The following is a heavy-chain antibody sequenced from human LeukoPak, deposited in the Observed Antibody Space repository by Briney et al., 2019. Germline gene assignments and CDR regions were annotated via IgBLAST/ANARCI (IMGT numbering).Heavy chain of an antibody. J-gene: IGHJ6*03. CDR3: ARYSSSWSFVYYYYYMDV. D-gene: IGHD6-13*01. CDR1: GGSISSYY. Sequence: TSETLSLTCTVSGGSISSYYWSWIRQPAGKGLEWIGRIYTSGSTNYNPSLKSRVTMSVDTSKNQFSLKLSSVTAADTAVYYCARYSSSWSFVYYYYYMDVWGKGTTVTVSS. V-gene: IGHV4-4*07. CDR2: IYTSGST.